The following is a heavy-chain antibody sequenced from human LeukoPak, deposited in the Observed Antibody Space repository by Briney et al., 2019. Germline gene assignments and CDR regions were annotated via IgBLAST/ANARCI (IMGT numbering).Heavy chain of an antibody. CDR3: ARGQAGGFSGYDPGF. J-gene: IGHJ4*02. CDR2: INAAIGNT. CDR1: GYNFINYA. D-gene: IGHD5-12*01. V-gene: IGHV1-3*01. Sequence: ASVKVSCKASGYNFINYALHWVRQAPGQGLEWMGWINAAIGNTKYSQRFQDRVTITRDTSASTVYMELSSLRSEDAAVYYCARGQAGGFSGYDPGFWGQGSLVTVSS.